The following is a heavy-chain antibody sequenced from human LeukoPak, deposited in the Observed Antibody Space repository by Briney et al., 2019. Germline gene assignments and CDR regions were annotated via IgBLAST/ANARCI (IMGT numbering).Heavy chain of an antibody. CDR2: IYNSGST. Sequence: SETLSLTCTVSGGSISGGSYYWSWIRQPAGKGLEWIGRIYNSGSTNYNPSLKSRVTMSVDTSKNQFSLKLSSVTAADTAIYYCVRHYYGSENCYFDYWGQGTLVTVSS. J-gene: IGHJ4*02. CDR1: GGSISGGSYY. V-gene: IGHV4-61*02. CDR3: VRHYYGSENCYFDY. D-gene: IGHD3-10*01.